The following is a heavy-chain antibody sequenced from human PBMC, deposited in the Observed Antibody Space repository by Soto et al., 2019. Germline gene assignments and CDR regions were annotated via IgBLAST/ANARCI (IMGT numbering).Heavy chain of an antibody. D-gene: IGHD2-15*01. CDR2: VYRTAIP. Sequence: SETLSLTCHVSGYSINSDYYWAWILHPPGKGLEWIGSVYRTAIPLYNPSLKSRVSISVDMSKNQFSLILTSVTAADTAVYYCPRRGRLRERYFDPWGQGTRVTVYS. CDR1: GYSINSDYY. CDR3: PRRGRLRERYFDP. J-gene: IGHJ5*02. V-gene: IGHV4-38-2*01.